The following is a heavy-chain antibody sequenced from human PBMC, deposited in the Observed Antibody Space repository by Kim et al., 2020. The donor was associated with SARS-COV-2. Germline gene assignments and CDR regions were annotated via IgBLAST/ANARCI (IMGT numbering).Heavy chain of an antibody. CDR2: ISYDGSNK. V-gene: IGHV3-30*04. Sequence: GGSLRLSCAASGFTFSSYAMHWVRQAPGKGLEWVAVISYDGSNKYYADSVKGRFTISRDNSKNTLYLQMNSLRAEDTAVYYCARDQRGFLEWFIFDYWGQGTLVTVSS. CDR3: ARDQRGFLEWFIFDY. J-gene: IGHJ4*02. D-gene: IGHD3-3*01. CDR1: GFTFSSYA.